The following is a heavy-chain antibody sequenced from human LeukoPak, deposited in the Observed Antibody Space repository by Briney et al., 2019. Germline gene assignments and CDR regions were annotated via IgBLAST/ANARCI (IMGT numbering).Heavy chain of an antibody. J-gene: IGHJ4*02. CDR3: ARSEINDYNRY. D-gene: IGHD3-16*01. V-gene: IGHV4-38-2*02. CDR2: IYQSGST. Sequence: PSEPLSLTCTVSGYSIRSGYQWAWIRQPPGKGLEWIGSIYQSGSTYDNPSLKSRVTMSVDTSKNQFSLKMRPVTAADTAIYYCARSEINDYNRYWGQGILVTVSS. CDR1: GYSIRSGYQ.